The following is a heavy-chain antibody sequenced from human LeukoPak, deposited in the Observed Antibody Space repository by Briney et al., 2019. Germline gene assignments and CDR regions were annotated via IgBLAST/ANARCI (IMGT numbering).Heavy chain of an antibody. D-gene: IGHD5-18*01. V-gene: IGHV4-39*01. CDR2: IYYSGST. CDR1: GGSIGSSSYY. J-gene: IGHJ4*02. CDR3: ARLDTAMVFDY. Sequence: PSETLSLTCTVSGGSIGSSSYYWGWIRQPPGKGLEWIGSIYYSGSTYYNPSLKSRVTISVDTSKNQFSLKLSSVTAADTAVYYCARLDTAMVFDYWGQGTLVTVSS.